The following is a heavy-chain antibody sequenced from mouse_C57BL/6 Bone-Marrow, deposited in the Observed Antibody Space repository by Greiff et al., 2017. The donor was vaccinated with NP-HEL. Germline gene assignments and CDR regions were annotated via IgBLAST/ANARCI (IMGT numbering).Heavy chain of an antibody. CDR2: IYPGSGNT. V-gene: IGHV1-76*01. CDR3: ARGGDYWYFDV. Sequence: VQLQQSGAELVRPGASVKLSCKASGYTFTDYYINWVKQRPGQGLEWIARIYPGSGNTYYNEKFKGKATLTAEKSSSTAYMQLSSLTSEDSAVYFCARGGDYWYFDVWGTGTTVTVSS. J-gene: IGHJ1*03. CDR1: GYTFTDYY.